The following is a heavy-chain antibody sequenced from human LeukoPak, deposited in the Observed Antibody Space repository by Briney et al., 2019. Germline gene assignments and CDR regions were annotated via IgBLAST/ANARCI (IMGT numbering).Heavy chain of an antibody. J-gene: IGHJ4*02. CDR2: ISDGGSYR. Sequence: PGGSLRLSCEASGFSFSRHWMHWIRQPPGKGLVWVARISDGGSYRSHVGSVEGRFTISRDNVRNILYLHMNDLRGEDTAVYYCAGFGISWTSAYWGQGTLVTVSS. CDR1: GFSFSRHW. V-gene: IGHV3-74*01. D-gene: IGHD2-21*01. CDR3: AGFGISWTSAY.